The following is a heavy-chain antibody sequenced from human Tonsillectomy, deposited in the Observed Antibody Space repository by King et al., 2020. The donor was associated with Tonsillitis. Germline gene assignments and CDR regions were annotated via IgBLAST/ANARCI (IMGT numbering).Heavy chain of an antibody. D-gene: IGHD2-15*01. J-gene: IGHJ4*02. CDR3: AKDLTGYCSGGSCYGLGY. Sequence: VQLVESGGGVVQPGRSLRLSCAASGFTFSSYGMHWVRQAPGKGLEWVAVISYDGSNKYYADSVKGRFTISRDNSKNTLYLQMNSLRAEDTAVYYCAKDLTGYCSGGSCYGLGYWGQGTLVTVSS. CDR1: GFTFSSYG. V-gene: IGHV3-30*18. CDR2: ISYDGSNK.